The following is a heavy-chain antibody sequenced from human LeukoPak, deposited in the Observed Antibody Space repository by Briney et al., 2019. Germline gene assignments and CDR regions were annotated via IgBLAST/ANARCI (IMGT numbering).Heavy chain of an antibody. CDR1: GGSIDSYY. V-gene: IGHV4-59*01. CDR3: AREGGPYRPLDY. CDR2: IYNRGT. Sequence: PSETLSLTCTVSGGSIDSYYWTWMRQPPGKGLEWIGYIYNRGTNYNPSLKSRVTISVDTSRNHFSLKLSSVTAADTAVYYCAREGGPYRPLDYSGQGTLVTVAS. J-gene: IGHJ4*02.